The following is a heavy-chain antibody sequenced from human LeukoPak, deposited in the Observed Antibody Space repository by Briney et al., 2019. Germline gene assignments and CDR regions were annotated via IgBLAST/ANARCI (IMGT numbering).Heavy chain of an antibody. CDR3: ARVGYCTKGVCMNYDY. CDR1: GYMFTAPY. Sequence: ASVKVSCKASGYMFTAPYIHWMRQAPGQGLEWMGWINPNSGGTRYAQTFQGRITVTRDTSTSTAYMEWSGLRDDDTAVYYCARVGYCTKGVCMNYDYWGQGTLVTVSS. V-gene: IGHV1-2*02. CDR2: INPNSGGT. D-gene: IGHD2-8*01. J-gene: IGHJ4*02.